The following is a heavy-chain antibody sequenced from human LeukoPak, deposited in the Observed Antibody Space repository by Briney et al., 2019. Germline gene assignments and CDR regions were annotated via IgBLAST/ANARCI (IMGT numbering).Heavy chain of an antibody. CDR2: ISRSGSTK. D-gene: IGHD2-15*01. CDR1: GFDFSTYG. Sequence: PGGTLRLSCDASGFDFSTYGFNWVRQAPGKGLEWVSSISRSGSTKYYADSVKGRFTISRDNAKNSLFLQMNSLRAEDTAVYYCARVLRYCSGGNCYSGGLGYMDVWGKGTTVTISS. V-gene: IGHV3-48*04. CDR3: ARVLRYCSGGNCYSGGLGYMDV. J-gene: IGHJ6*03.